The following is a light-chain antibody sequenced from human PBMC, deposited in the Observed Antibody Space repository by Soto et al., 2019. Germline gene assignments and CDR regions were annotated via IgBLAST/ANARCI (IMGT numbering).Light chain of an antibody. J-gene: IGLJ3*02. CDR2: EIN. CDR1: TSNIAYNF. V-gene: IGLV1-51*01. Sequence: QSVLTQPPSVSAAPGQMVTISCSGSTSNIAYNFVSWYQQLPGTAPKLLIYEINKRPSGISDRFSASKYGTSATLAITGLQTGDEAHYFCGTWDNSLSVVVFGGGTKLTVL. CDR3: GTWDNSLSVVV.